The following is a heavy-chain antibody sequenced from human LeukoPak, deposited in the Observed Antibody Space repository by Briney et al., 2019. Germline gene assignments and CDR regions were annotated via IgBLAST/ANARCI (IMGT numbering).Heavy chain of an antibody. CDR3: ARQLGEIEYYYYYMDV. J-gene: IGHJ6*03. CDR2: ISSSGSNI. D-gene: IGHD1-1*01. Sequence: PGGSLRLSCAASGFTFSSYEMNWVRQAPGRGLEWVSYISSSGSNIYYADSVKGRLTISRDNAKNSLYLQMNSLRAEDTAVYYCARQLGEIEYYYYYMDVWGKGTTVTVSS. V-gene: IGHV3-48*03. CDR1: GFTFSSYE.